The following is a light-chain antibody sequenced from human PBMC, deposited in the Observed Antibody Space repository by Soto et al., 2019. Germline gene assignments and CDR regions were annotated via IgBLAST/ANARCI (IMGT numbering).Light chain of an antibody. CDR3: QQYGSSPQT. CDR2: GAS. Sequence: EIVLTQSPGTLSLSLGERATLSCRASQSVTSSYLAWYQQKPGQAPRLLIYGASSRATGIPDRFSGSGSGTDVTLTISRLEPEDFAVYYCQQYGSSPQTFGQGTKVEIK. CDR1: QSVTSSY. J-gene: IGKJ1*01. V-gene: IGKV3-20*01.